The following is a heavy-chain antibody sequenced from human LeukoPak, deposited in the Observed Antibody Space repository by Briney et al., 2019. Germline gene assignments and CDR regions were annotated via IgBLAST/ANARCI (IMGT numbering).Heavy chain of an antibody. CDR3: ARERNYHDSSGYYL. CDR2: INPNSGGT. D-gene: IGHD3-22*01. CDR1: GYTFTGYY. Sequence: GASVKVSCKASGYTFTGYYMHWVRQAPGQGLEWMGWINPNSGGTNYAQKFQGRVTMTRDTSISTAYMELSRLRSDDTAVYYCARERNYHDSSGYYLWGQGTLVTVSS. V-gene: IGHV1-2*02. J-gene: IGHJ4*02.